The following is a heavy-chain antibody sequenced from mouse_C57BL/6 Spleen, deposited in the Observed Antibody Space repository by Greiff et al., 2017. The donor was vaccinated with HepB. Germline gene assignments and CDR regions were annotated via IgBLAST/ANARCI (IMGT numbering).Heavy chain of an antibody. J-gene: IGHJ4*01. CDR1: GYTFTSYW. CDR3: AKVLLRSFYYAMDY. D-gene: IGHD1-1*01. V-gene: IGHV1-62-3*01. Sequence: QVQLQQSGAELVKPGASVKLSSKASGYTFTSYWMHWVKQRPGRGLEWIGRIDPNSGGTKYNEKFKSKATLTVDKPSSTAYMQLSSLTSDDSAVYYCAKVLLRSFYYAMDYWCQGTSVTVSS. CDR2: IDPNSGGT.